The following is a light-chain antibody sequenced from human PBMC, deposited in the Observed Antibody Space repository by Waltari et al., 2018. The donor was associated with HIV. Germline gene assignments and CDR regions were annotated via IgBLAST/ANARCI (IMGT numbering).Light chain of an antibody. CDR1: KYVDKY. CDR3: QQSYSSLLYT. V-gene: IGKV1-39*01. Sequence: DIQMTQFPSSLSASIGGRDVITCRATKYVDKYVNWYQLKLGKAPKLLISAASSLQSGASSRFIGGGFGTDFTLAISDLHSEDAGTYFCQQSYSSLLYTFGQGTKLEI. CDR2: AAS. J-gene: IGKJ2*01.